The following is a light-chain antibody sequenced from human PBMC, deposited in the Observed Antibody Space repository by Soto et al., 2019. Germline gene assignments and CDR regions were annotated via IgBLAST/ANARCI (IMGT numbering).Light chain of an antibody. V-gene: IGKV3-11*01. J-gene: IGKJ1*01. CDR2: DAS. Sequence: EIVLTQSPATLSLSPGERATLSCRASQSVYNYLGWHQLKPGQAPRLLIYDASNRATGIPARFGASGSGTDFTLTISSLEPEDFAFYYCQQRNNWPWTFGQGTKVEIE. CDR3: QQRNNWPWT. CDR1: QSVYNY.